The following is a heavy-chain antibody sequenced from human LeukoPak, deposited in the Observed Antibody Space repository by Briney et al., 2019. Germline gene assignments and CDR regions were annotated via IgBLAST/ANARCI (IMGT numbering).Heavy chain of an antibody. D-gene: IGHD2-2*03. V-gene: IGHV4-59*01. CDR2: IHYCGST. Sequence: SETLSLTCTVSGGSITNYYWNWIRQPPGKGLEWMGHIHYCGSTYYNPSLKSRVTISVDTSKNQFSLKLSSVTAADTAVYYCASGYCSTTSCLHYWGQGTLVTVSS. CDR3: ASGYCSTTSCLHY. CDR1: GGSITNYY. J-gene: IGHJ4*02.